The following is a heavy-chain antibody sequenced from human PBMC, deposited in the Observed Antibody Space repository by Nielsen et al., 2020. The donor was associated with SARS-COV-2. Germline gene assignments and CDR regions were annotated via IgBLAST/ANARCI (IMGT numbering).Heavy chain of an antibody. V-gene: IGHV6-1*01. J-gene: IGHJ5*02. CDR1: GAIVSSNSAA. Sequence: SETLSLTCAISGAIVSSNSAAWNWIRQSPSRGLEWLGRTYYRSKWYNDYAVSVKSRITINPDTSKNQFSLQLNSVTPEDTAVHYCARGYSIAVAGTTGWFDPWGQGALVTVSS. CDR2: TYYRSKWYN. D-gene: IGHD6-19*01. CDR3: ARGYSIAVAGTTGWFDP.